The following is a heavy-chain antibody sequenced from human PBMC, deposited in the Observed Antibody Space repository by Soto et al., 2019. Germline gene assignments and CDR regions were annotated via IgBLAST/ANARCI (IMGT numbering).Heavy chain of an antibody. J-gene: IGHJ4*02. CDR2: VNPNSGHA. Sequence: QVQLVQSGAEVKKPGASVKVSCKASGYTFTSYDFNWVRQASGQGLEWMGWVNPNSGHAGYAQNFQGRVTMTRNTSMSTGYMELRSLTSGDTAVYYCARGPRDYWGQGTLVTVSS. CDR1: GYTFTSYD. CDR3: ARGPRDY. V-gene: IGHV1-8*01.